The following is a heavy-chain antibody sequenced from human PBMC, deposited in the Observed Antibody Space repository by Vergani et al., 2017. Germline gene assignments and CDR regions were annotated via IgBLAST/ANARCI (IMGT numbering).Heavy chain of an antibody. Sequence: QVQLVQSGGGVVQPGGSLRLSCVASGFTFNRYGMQWVRQAPGKGLEWVAYVLFDGSNEYYADSVKGRFIVSRDNSNDALYLQMNSLRTDDTAVYYCARTITMVPGPADYWGQGTLVTVSS. J-gene: IGHJ4*02. CDR1: GFTFNRYG. D-gene: IGHD3-10*01. V-gene: IGHV3-30*02. CDR3: ARTITMVPGPADY. CDR2: VLFDGSNE.